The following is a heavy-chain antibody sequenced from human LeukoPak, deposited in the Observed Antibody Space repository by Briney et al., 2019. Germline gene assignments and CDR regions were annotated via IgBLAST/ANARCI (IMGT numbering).Heavy chain of an antibody. CDR2: TYYRSKWYN. V-gene: IGHV6-1*01. J-gene: IGHJ4*02. Sequence: SQTLSLTFAISGDSVSSNSAAWNWIRQSPSRGLEWLGRTYYRSKWYNDYAGSVKSRITINPGTSKNQFSLQLNSVTPEDTAVYYCAREGGKPYSSGWTSAPIDYWGQGTLVTVSS. CDR3: AREGGKPYSSGWTSAPIDY. D-gene: IGHD6-19*01. CDR1: GDSVSSNSAA.